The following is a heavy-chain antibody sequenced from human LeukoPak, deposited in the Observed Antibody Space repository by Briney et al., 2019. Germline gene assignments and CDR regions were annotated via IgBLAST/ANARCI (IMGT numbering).Heavy chain of an antibody. D-gene: IGHD3-3*01. CDR2: ISTSNGKT. CDR1: VYTFSNYG. Sequence: GASVKVSCKASVYTFSNYGISWVRQAPGQGLEWMGWISTSNGKTYYAQKVQGRVTMTTGTSTSIVSMELRSLRSDDTAVYYCARGGELAIFGVDTPLDYWGQGTLVTVSS. CDR3: ARGGELAIFGVDTPLDY. V-gene: IGHV1-18*01. J-gene: IGHJ4*02.